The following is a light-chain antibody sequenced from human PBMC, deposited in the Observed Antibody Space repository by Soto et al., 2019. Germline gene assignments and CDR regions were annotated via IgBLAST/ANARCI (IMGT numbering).Light chain of an antibody. J-gene: IGKJ5*01. CDR3: QQYHNWPIT. Sequence: EILLTQSPSTLSSFPGDRVTLSCGASQYINTRLAWYQHRPGQAPRLLIYKTSIRAAGIPARFRGSGSGTEFTLTISSLQSEDFEVYYCQQYHNWPITFGQGTRLEIK. CDR2: KTS. V-gene: IGKV3D-15*01. CDR1: QYINTR.